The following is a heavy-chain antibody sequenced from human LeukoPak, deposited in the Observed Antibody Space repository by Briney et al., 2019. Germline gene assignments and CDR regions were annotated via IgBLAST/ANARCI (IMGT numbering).Heavy chain of an antibody. D-gene: IGHD3-3*01. Sequence: ASVKVSCKASGYTFTSYGISWVRQAPGQGLEWMGWISAYNGNTNYVQKLQGRVTMTTDTSTSTAYMELRSLRSDDTAVYYCARVREYYDFWSGYYLDYWGQGTLVTVSS. CDR1: GYTFTSYG. V-gene: IGHV1-18*01. CDR2: ISAYNGNT. J-gene: IGHJ4*02. CDR3: ARVREYYDFWSGYYLDY.